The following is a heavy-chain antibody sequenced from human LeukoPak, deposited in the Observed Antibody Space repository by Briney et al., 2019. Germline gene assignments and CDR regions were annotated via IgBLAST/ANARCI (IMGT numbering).Heavy chain of an antibody. J-gene: IGHJ4*02. Sequence: GRSLRLSCAASGFTFSSYSMNWVRQAPGKGLEWVSSITSDSSHIYYADSVKGRFTISRDNAKNSLYLQMNRLRAEDTAVYYCARESGGSYLTGDYWGQGTLVTVSS. V-gene: IGHV3-21*01. CDR1: GFTFSSYS. CDR3: ARESGGSYLTGDY. CDR2: ITSDSSHI. D-gene: IGHD1-26*01.